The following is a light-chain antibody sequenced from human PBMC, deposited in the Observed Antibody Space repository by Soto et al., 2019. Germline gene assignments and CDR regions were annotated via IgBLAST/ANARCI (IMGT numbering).Light chain of an antibody. CDR1: RSVSSY. V-gene: IGKV3-11*01. J-gene: IGKJ5*01. CDR3: QQRSNWPIT. CDR2: DAS. Sequence: EIFLTQSAATLSLSPGDSATLSCRATRSVSSYLAWYQQKPGQAPRLLIYDASSRPTDIPARFSGSGSGTDFTLTISSLEPEDFALYYCQQRSNWPITFGQGTRLEIK.